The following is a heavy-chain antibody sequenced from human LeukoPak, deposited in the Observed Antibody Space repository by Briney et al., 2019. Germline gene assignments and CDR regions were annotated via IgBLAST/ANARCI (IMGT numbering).Heavy chain of an antibody. J-gene: IGHJ4*02. CDR2: IKQDGSEK. Sequence: GGSLRLSCAASGFTFSSYWMIWVRQAPGKGLDWVANIKQDGSEKYYVDSVKGRFTISRDNAKNSLYLQMNSLRAEDTAVYYCAREAVDGYNYECFDYWGQGTLVTVSS. V-gene: IGHV3-7*01. CDR1: GFTFSSYW. D-gene: IGHD5-24*01. CDR3: AREAVDGYNYECFDY.